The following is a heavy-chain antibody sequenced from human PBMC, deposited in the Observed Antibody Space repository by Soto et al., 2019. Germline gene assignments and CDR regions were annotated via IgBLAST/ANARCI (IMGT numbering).Heavy chain of an antibody. V-gene: IGHV3-11*01. CDR3: ARDVQRLDDYDDSPYP. D-gene: IGHD3-22*01. CDR2: ISRTGNVE. J-gene: IGHJ4*02. Sequence: QVHLVESGGGLVKPGGSLRLSCAASGFTLSDYTMAWIRQAPGKGLEWVSYISRTGNVEYYTESVKARFTASTDNAKNELYLQMNSLRGEDTAVYFCARDVQRLDDYDDSPYPWGQGTLVTV. CDR1: GFTLSDYT.